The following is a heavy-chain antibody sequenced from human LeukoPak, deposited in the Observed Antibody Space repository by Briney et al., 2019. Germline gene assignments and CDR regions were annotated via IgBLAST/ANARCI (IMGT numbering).Heavy chain of an antibody. CDR2: IYSGGST. V-gene: IGHV3-66*01. D-gene: IGHD6-19*01. CDR1: GFTVSSNY. Sequence: PGGSLRLSCAASGFTVSSNYMTWVRQAPGKGLEWVSVIYSGGSTYYADPVKGRFTISRDNSKNTLYLQMNSLRAEDTAVYYCARAGSSAWYYFDYWGQGTLVTVSS. CDR3: ARAGSSAWYYFDY. J-gene: IGHJ4*02.